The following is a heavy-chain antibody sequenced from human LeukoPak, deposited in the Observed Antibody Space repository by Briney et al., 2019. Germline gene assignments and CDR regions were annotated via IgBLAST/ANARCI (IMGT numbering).Heavy chain of an antibody. Sequence: SETLSLTCTVSGGSISSYYWSWIRQTPGKGLEWIGYIYYSGSTNYNPSLKSRVTISVDTSKNQFSLKLSSVTAADTAVYYCARAVEGVAVVAADAFDIWGQGTMVTVSS. D-gene: IGHD2-15*01. J-gene: IGHJ3*02. V-gene: IGHV4-59*01. CDR2: IYYSGST. CDR1: GGSISSYY. CDR3: ARAVEGVAVVAADAFDI.